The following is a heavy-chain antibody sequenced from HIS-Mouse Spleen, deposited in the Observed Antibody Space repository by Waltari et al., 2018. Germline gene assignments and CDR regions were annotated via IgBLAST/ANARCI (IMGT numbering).Heavy chain of an antibody. V-gene: IGHV4-39*07. CDR1: GCPISSSNYY. CDR2: IYYSGST. J-gene: IGHJ2*01. D-gene: IGHD6-13*01. CDR3: AREIPYSSSWYDWYFDL. Sequence: QLQLQESGPGLVKPSETLSLTCTVSGCPISSSNYYWGWIRQPPGKGLEWIGSIYYSGSTYYNPSLKSRVTISVDTSKNQFSLKLSSVTAADTAVYYCAREIPYSSSWYDWYFDLWGRGTLVTVSS.